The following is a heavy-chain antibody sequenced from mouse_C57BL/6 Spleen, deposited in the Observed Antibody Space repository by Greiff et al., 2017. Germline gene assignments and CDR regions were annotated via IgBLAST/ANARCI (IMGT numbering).Heavy chain of an antibody. D-gene: IGHD1-1*01. CDR1: GYTFTDYN. CDR3: ARSTTVVADAMDY. J-gene: IGHJ4*01. V-gene: IGHV1-18*01. CDR2: INPNNGGT. Sequence: EVKLVESGPELVKPGASVKIPCKASGYTFTDYNMDWVKQSHGKSLEWIGDINPNNGGTIYNQKFKGKATSTVDKSSSTAYMELRSLTSEDTAVYYCARSTTVVADAMDYWGQGTSVTVSS.